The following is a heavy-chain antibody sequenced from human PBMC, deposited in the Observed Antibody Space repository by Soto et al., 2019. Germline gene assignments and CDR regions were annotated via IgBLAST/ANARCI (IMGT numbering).Heavy chain of an antibody. CDR1: GFTFDDYG. D-gene: IGHD2-2*01. CDR3: ARQYCYSSSCYYSFDY. CDR2: ITWNGGST. J-gene: IGHJ4*02. Sequence: GGSLRLSCAASGFTFDDYGMSWVRQAPGKGLEWVSGITWNGGSTGYADSVKGRFTISRDNAKNSLYLLMSSLRAEDTALYHCARQYCYSSSCYYSFDYWGQGTLVTVSS. V-gene: IGHV3-20*01.